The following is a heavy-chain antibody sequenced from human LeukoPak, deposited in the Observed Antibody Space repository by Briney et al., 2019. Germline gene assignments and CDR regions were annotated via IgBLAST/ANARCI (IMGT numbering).Heavy chain of an antibody. CDR3: ARGMYYYDSSGPYGMDV. Sequence: PGGSLRLSCAASGFTFSSYGMHWVRQAPGKGLEWVAVIWYDGSNKYYADSVKGRFTNSRNNSKNTLYLQMNSLRAEDTAVYYCARGMYYYDSSGPYGMDVWGQGTTVTVSS. CDR1: GFTFSSYG. V-gene: IGHV3-33*01. J-gene: IGHJ6*02. CDR2: IWYDGSNK. D-gene: IGHD3-22*01.